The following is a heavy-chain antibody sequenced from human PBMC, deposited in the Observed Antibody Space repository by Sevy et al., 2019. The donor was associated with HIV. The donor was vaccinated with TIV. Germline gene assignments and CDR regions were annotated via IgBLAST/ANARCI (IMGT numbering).Heavy chain of an antibody. D-gene: IGHD4-17*01. J-gene: IGHJ2*01. CDR2: IQSKSEGGTT. CDR3: TTMMRLYGDPNFWYFDL. V-gene: IGHV3-15*01. Sequence: GGSLRLSCAASGFTCSNVWTSWVRQASGKGLEWVGRIQSKSEGGTTDYAAPVKGRFSISRDESSDTLYLQMNSLKTEDTAVYYCTTMMRLYGDPNFWYFDLWGRDTLVTVSS. CDR1: GFTCSNVW.